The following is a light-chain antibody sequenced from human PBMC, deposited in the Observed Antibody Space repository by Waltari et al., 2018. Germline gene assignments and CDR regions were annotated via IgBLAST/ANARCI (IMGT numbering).Light chain of an antibody. CDR2: AAS. CDR1: QRIDNY. CDR3: QQSDGVPRT. Sequence: DIQMTQSPSSLSASVGDRVTITCRASQRIDNYVNWYQQRPGKAPKLLIFAASRLQSGVPARFSGSGSGTEFTLSISTLQPEDFATYFCQQSDGVPRTFGQGTRVEI. V-gene: IGKV1-39*01. J-gene: IGKJ1*01.